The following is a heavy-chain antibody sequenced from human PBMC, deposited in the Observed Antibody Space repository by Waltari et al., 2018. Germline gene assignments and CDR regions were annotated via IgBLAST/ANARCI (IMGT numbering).Heavy chain of an antibody. V-gene: IGHV3-15*01. CDR1: GFTYSNAW. J-gene: IGHJ4*01. CDR2: IKRKPDGVTT. Sequence: EVQLVESGGGLVKPGGSLRLSCAASGFTYSNAWMSWVRQAPGKGLEWVGRIKRKPDGVTTDYAAPMKGRFTISRDDSNTTLYLHMISLKTDDTAVYYCTTDNWNHDSGHATLVTVSS. D-gene: IGHD1-20*01. CDR3: TTDNWNHD.